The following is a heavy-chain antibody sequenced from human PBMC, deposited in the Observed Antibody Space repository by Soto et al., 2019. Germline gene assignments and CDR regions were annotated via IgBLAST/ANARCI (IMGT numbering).Heavy chain of an antibody. CDR2: INPNSGGT. V-gene: IGHV1-2*02. D-gene: IGHD4-17*01. Sequence: ASVKVSCKVSGYTVTGYYMHWVRQAPGQGLGWMGWINPNSGGTNYAQKFQGRVTMTRDTSISTAYMELSRLRSDDTAVYYCARDNGGTFDYWGKGTLVTVSS. CDR1: GYTVTGYY. J-gene: IGHJ4*02. CDR3: ARDNGGTFDY.